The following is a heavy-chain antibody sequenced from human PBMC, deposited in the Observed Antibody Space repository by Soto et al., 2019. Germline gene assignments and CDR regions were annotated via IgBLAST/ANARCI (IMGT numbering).Heavy chain of an antibody. D-gene: IGHD1-26*01. CDR3: ARRGSGTYSIGY. CDR2: IWSDGSNK. V-gene: IGHV3-33*01. J-gene: IGHJ4*02. Sequence: QVQLVESGGGVVQPGRSLRLSCAASGFTFSNYGMHWVRQAPGKGLEWVAVIWSDGSNKYYADSVKGRFSISRDNSKNTLYLQINSLRAEDTAVYYCARRGSGTYSIGYWGQGTLVTVSS. CDR1: GFTFSNYG.